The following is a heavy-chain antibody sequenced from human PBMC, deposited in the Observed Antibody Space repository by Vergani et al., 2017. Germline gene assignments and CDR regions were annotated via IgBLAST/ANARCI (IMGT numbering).Heavy chain of an antibody. D-gene: IGHD1-1*01. CDR3: ARLTWLERHGAFDY. V-gene: IGHV4-39*01. CDR1: GGSISSSSYY. CDR2: IYYSGST. J-gene: IGHJ4*02. Sequence: QLQLQESGPGLVKPSETLSLTCTVSGGSISSSSYYWGWIRQPPGKGLEWIGSIYYSGSTYYNPSLTSRVTISVDTSKNQFSLKLSSVTAADTAVYYCARLTWLERHGAFDYWGQGTLVTVSS.